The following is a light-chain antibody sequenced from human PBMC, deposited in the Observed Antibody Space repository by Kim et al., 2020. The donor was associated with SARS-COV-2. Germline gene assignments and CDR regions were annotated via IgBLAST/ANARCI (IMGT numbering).Light chain of an antibody. V-gene: IGLV2-11*03. CDR3: CSYAGSYTV. Sequence: PGQSVTISCTGTSNAVGGYNYVSWYQQHTRKAPKLMIYDVSNRPSGVPDRFSGSKSGNTASLTISGLQPEDEADYYCCSYAGSYTVFGGGTQLTVL. J-gene: IGLJ2*01. CDR2: DVS. CDR1: SNAVGGYNY.